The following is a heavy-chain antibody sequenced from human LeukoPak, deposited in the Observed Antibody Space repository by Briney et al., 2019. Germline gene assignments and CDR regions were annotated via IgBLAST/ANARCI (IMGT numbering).Heavy chain of an antibody. CDR1: GFTFXXNA. V-gene: IGHV3-30-3*01. Sequence: XXXXXGFTFXXNAMXXVRQAPGKGLEWVAVISYDGSNKYYADSVKGRFTISRDNSKNTLYLQMNSLRAEDTAVYYCARDRVGATDYFDYWGQGTLVTVSS. CDR3: ARDRVGATDYFDY. CDR2: ISYDGSNK. J-gene: IGHJ4*02. D-gene: IGHD1-26*01.